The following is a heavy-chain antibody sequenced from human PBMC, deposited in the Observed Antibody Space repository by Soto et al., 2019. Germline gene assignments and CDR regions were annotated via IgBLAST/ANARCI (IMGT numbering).Heavy chain of an antibody. Sequence: QVQLVESGGGVVQPGRSLRLSCAASGFTFSSYAMHWVRQAPGKGLEWVAVISYDGSNKYYADSVKGRFTISRDNSKNTLYLQMNSLRAEDTAVYYCARDREGVAPAASSYYYYYGMDVWGQGTTVTVSS. J-gene: IGHJ6*02. D-gene: IGHD2-2*01. CDR2: ISYDGSNK. CDR1: GFTFSSYA. V-gene: IGHV3-30-3*01. CDR3: ARDREGVAPAASSYYYYYGMDV.